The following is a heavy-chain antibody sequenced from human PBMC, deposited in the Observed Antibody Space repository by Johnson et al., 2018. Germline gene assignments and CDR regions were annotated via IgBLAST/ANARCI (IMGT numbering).Heavy chain of an antibody. CDR1: GGSISSYY. Sequence: QVQLQESGPGLVKPSETLSLTCTVSGGSISSYYWSWIRQPPGKGLEWIGYIYYSGSTNYNPSLKSLVTISVDTSKNQFSLKLSSVTAADTAVYYCARSLANYDYVWGSYRSYYYYGMDVWGQGTTVTVSS. CDR2: IYYSGST. V-gene: IGHV4-59*01. J-gene: IGHJ6*02. CDR3: ARSLANYDYVWGSYRSYYYYGMDV. D-gene: IGHD3-16*02.